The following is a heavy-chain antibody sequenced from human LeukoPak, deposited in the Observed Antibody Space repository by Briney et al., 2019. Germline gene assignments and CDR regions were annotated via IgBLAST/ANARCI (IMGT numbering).Heavy chain of an antibody. CDR1: GFTFSSFD. CDR3: ARGPPRGKYYYMDV. D-gene: IGHD1-1*01. V-gene: IGHV3-13*01. CDR2: IGTPSDT. J-gene: IGHJ6*03. Sequence: GGSLRLSCAASGFTFSSFDMHWVRQPTVQGLEWGSTIGTPSDTYYPGSVEGRFTLSRDNAKNSLYLQMNSLTAGDTAVYYCARGPPRGKYYYMDVWGKGTTVTVSS.